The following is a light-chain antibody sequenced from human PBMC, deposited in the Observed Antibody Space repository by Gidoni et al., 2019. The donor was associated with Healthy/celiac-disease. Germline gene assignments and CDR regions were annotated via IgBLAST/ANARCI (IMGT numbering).Light chain of an antibody. Sequence: DIVMTQFPLSLPVTPGEPASISCRSSQSLLHSNGYNYLDWYLQKPGQSPQLLIYLGSNRASGVPDRFSGSGSGTDFTLKISKVEAEDVGVYYCMQALQTPRTFGPGPKVDIK. CDR2: LGS. J-gene: IGKJ3*01. CDR1: QSLLHSNGYNY. CDR3: MQALQTPRT. V-gene: IGKV2-28*01.